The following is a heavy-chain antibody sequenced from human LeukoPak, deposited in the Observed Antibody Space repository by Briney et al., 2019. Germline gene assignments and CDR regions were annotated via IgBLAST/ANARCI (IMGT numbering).Heavy chain of an antibody. D-gene: IGHD1-1*01. J-gene: IGHJ4*02. V-gene: IGHV3-23*01. Sequence: GGSLRLSCAASGLTFNNYAMRWVRQAPGKGLEWVSSISGSGDDTYYADSVKGRSTISRDNSKNTLSLQMNSLRVEDTAIYYCAKTTQKLVSSDYWGQGTLVTVSS. CDR1: GLTFNNYA. CDR2: ISGSGDDT. CDR3: AKTTQKLVSSDY.